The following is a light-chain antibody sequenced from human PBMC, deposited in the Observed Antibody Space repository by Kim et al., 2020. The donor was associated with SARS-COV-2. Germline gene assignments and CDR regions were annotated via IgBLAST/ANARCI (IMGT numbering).Light chain of an antibody. CDR3: QQCNSYPIT. J-gene: IGKJ4*01. Sequence: STGGSATPCSASQQCVSSYLAWYQQKPGQAPRLLIYDASNRATGIPDRFSGSGSGTDFTLTISSLEPEDFAIYYCQQCNSYPITFGGGTKVDIK. V-gene: IGKV3-11*01. CDR2: DAS. CDR1: QQCVSSY.